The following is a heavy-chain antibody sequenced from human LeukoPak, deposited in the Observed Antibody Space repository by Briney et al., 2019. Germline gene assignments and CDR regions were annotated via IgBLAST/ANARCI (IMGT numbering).Heavy chain of an antibody. V-gene: IGHV3-15*01. D-gene: IGHD3-10*01. J-gene: IGHJ4*02. CDR3: TTDLGLTMIRGVIVY. Sequence: PGGSLRLSCAASGFTFTNAWMSWVRQAPGKGLEWVGRIKSKGDGETIDNAAPVKGRFTMSRDDSKATLYLQMNSLKAEDTAVHYCTTDLGLTMIRGVIVYWGQGALVTVSS. CDR2: IKSKGDGETI. CDR1: GFTFTNAW.